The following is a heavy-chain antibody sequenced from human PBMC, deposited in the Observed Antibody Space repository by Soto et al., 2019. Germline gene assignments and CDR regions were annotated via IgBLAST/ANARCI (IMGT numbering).Heavy chain of an antibody. CDR1: GRTLSGYT. V-gene: IGHV1-69*02. D-gene: IGHD4-17*01. Sequence: QVQLAQSGAEVRKPGSSVNVSWKTSGRTLSGYTENWVRQAPGQRLEWMGRIAPILGVVNYAQKFQGRVTITADRSTTTVYMKMSSLRSEDTAVYFCARGHYGDYHSYWYFDFWGRGTLVSVTS. J-gene: IGHJ2*01. CDR2: IAPILGVV. CDR3: ARGHYGDYHSYWYFDF.